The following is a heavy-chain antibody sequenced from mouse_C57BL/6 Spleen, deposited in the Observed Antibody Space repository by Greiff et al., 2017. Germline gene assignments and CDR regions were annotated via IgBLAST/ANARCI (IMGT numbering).Heavy chain of an antibody. J-gene: IGHJ3*01. CDR2: IYPGSGST. D-gene: IGHD1-1*01. Sequence: QVQLQQPGAELVKPGASVKMSCKASGYTFTSYWITWVKQRPGQGLEWIGDIYPGSGSTNYNEKFKSKATLTVDTSSSTAYMQLSSLTSEDSAVYYCAREITTVVGGGFAYWGQGTLVTVSA. CDR1: GYTFTSYW. CDR3: AREITTVVGGGFAY. V-gene: IGHV1-55*01.